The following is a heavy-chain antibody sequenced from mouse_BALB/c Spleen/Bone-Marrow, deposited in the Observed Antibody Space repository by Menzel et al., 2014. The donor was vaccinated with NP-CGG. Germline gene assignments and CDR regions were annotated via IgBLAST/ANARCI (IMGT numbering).Heavy chain of an antibody. CDR3: ARHRYCAMDY. V-gene: IGHV2-6-1*01. CDR2: VWSDGST. CDR1: GFSLTNYG. Sequence: VQLQESGPGLVAPSQSLSITCTISGFSLTNYGVHWVRQPPGKGLEWLGVVWSDGSTTYNSALKSRLSISKDNSKSQVFLKMNSLQTDDTAMYYCARHRYCAMDYWGQGTSVTVSS. J-gene: IGHJ4*01.